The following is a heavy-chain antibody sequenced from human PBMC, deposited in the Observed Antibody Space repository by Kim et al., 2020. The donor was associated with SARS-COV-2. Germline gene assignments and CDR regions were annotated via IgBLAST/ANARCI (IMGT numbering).Heavy chain of an antibody. V-gene: IGHV4-59*08. Sequence: SETLSLTCTVSGGSISSYYWSWIRQPPGKGLEWIGYIYYSGSTNYNPSLKSRVTISVDTSKNQFSLKLSSVTAADTAVYYCARRRGRGSGYGCYYYYMDVWGKGTPVTVSS. CDR3: ARRRGRGSGYGCYYYYMDV. CDR1: GGSISSYY. CDR2: IYYSGST. D-gene: IGHD3-22*01. J-gene: IGHJ6*03.